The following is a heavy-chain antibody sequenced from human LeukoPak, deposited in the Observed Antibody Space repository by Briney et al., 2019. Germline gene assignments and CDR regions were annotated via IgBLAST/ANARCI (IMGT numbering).Heavy chain of an antibody. CDR2: ISTNNGNT. CDR3: ARDIVSGYDYAGDY. V-gene: IGHV1-18*01. CDR1: GYTFTIYS. Sequence: ASVKVSCKASGYTFTIYSISWVRQAPGQGLEWMGWISTNNGNTNYAQKLQGRVTMTTDTSTRTAYMGLRSLRSDDTAVYYCARDIVSGYDYAGDYWGQGTLVTVSS. D-gene: IGHD5-12*01. J-gene: IGHJ4*02.